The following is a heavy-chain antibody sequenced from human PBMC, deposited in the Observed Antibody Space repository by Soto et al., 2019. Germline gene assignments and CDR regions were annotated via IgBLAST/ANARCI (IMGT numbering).Heavy chain of an antibody. CDR1: AYTFTNYG. CDR2: ISAYNGTI. D-gene: IGHD6-13*01. J-gene: IGHJ4*02. CDR3: AGSGSSGNLREFDS. V-gene: IGHV1-18*01. Sequence: QVQLVQSGGEVKKPGASVKVSCKASAYTFTNYGISWVRQAPGQGLEWMGWISAYNGTINYAQKFRGRVTMTTDTFTSSAYLEVRSLRSDDTGVYYCAGSGSSGNLREFDSWGQGTLVTVS.